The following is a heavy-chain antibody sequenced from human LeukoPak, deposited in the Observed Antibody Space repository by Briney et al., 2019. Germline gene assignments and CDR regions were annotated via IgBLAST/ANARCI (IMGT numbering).Heavy chain of an antibody. CDR2: IKQDGSDK. J-gene: IGHJ4*02. D-gene: IGHD7-27*01. CDR1: GFTFSGYW. V-gene: IGHV3-7*05. CDR3: ASRWGYFDC. Sequence: GGSLRLSCEASGFTFSGYWMSWVRQAPGKGLEWVASIKQDGSDKYYVDSVRGRFTISRDNAKNSLYLQMNSRRAEDTAVYDCASRWGYFDCWGQGTLVTVS.